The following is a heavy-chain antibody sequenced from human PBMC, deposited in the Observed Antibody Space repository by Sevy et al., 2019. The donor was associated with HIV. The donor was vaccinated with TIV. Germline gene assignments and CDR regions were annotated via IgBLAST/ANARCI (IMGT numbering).Heavy chain of an antibody. J-gene: IGHJ5*02. Sequence: ASVKVSCKASGYTFTGYYMHWVRQAPGQGLEWMGWINPNSGGTNYAQKFQGRVTMTRDTSISTAYMERSRLGSDDTAVYYCAGERVYCSGGSCKPGGWFDPWGQGTLVTVSS. D-gene: IGHD2-15*01. CDR3: AGERVYCSGGSCKPGGWFDP. V-gene: IGHV1-2*02. CDR1: GYTFTGYY. CDR2: INPNSGGT.